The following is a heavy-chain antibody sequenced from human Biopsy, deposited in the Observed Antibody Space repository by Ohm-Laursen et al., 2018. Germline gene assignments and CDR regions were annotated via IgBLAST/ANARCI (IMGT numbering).Heavy chain of an antibody. V-gene: IGHV3-7*01. CDR2: IKQDGSEK. CDR3: ARPKSRRALDV. J-gene: IGHJ3*01. D-gene: IGHD2-2*01. Sequence: GSLRLSCSASGFTFADYWMNWVRRAPGKGLEWVANIKQDGSEKNYVDSVKGRFTITRDNANNSLYLQMNSLRVDDTAVYYCARPKSRRALDVWGQGTMVTVSS. CDR1: GFTFADYW.